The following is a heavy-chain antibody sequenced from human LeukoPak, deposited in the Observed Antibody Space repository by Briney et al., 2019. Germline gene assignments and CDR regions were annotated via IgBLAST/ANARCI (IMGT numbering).Heavy chain of an antibody. D-gene: IGHD7-27*01. CDR2: ISFDATNE. Sequence: GGSLRLSCATSGFTFSNYAVHWVRQAPGKGLEWVAVISFDATNEYYAGSVKGRFTISTDNSKNTLYLQMDSLRVEDTAVYYCARDRNWAYFDYWGQGTLVTVSS. J-gene: IGHJ4*02. V-gene: IGHV3-30-3*01. CDR1: GFTFSNYA. CDR3: ARDRNWAYFDY.